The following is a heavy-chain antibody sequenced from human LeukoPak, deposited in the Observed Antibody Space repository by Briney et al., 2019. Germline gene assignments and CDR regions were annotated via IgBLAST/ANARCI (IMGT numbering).Heavy chain of an antibody. D-gene: IGHD2-2*01. Sequence: ASVKVSCKASGYTFSSHDLNWVRQATGHGLEWMGWISPDSGNTGYAQKFQGRVTMTRNTSISTAYMELSSLRSEDTAVYYCARGEPAAPENWFDPWGQGTLVTVSS. CDR3: ARGEPAAPENWFDP. CDR1: GYTFSSHD. V-gene: IGHV1-8*01. CDR2: ISPDSGNT. J-gene: IGHJ5*02.